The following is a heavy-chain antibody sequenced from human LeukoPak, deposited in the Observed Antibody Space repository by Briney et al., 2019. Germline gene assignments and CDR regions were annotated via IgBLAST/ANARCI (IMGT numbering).Heavy chain of an antibody. CDR1: SVSISSYY. V-gene: IGHV4-4*07. CDR2: IYTSGST. Sequence: SETLSLTCTVSSVSISSYYWSWLRQPAGQGLEWIGRIYTSGSTNYNPSLKSRVTMSVDTSKNQFSLKLSSVTAADTAVYYCARAVGDSSSWYYYYGMDVWGQGTTVTVSS. D-gene: IGHD6-13*01. CDR3: ARAVGDSSSWYYYYGMDV. J-gene: IGHJ6*02.